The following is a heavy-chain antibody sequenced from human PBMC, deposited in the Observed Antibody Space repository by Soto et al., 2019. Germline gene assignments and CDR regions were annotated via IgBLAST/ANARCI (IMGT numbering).Heavy chain of an antibody. CDR2: IIPILGIA. CDR3: ARDSLSPYCSSTSCYNNWFDP. Sequence: ASVKVSCKASGGTFSIYTISWVLQAPGQGLEWMGRIIPILGIANYAQKFQGRVTITADKSTSTAYMELSSLRSEDTAVYYCARDSLSPYCSSTSCYNNWFDPWGKGTLVTVSS. CDR1: GGTFSIYT. D-gene: IGHD2-2*01. V-gene: IGHV1-69*04. J-gene: IGHJ5*02.